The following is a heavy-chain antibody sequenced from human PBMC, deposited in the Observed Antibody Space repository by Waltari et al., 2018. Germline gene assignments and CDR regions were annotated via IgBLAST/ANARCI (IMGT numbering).Heavy chain of an antibody. V-gene: IGHV4-59*01. CDR3: AREMITFGGVKRTHFDY. CDR2: IYYSGST. Sequence: QVQLQESGPGLVKPSETLSLTCTVSGGSISSYYWSWIRQPPGKGLEWIGYIYYSGSTNYNPSLKSRVTISVDTSKNQFSLKLSSVTAADTAVYYCAREMITFGGVKRTHFDYWGQGTLVTVSS. J-gene: IGHJ4*02. D-gene: IGHD3-16*01. CDR1: GGSISSYY.